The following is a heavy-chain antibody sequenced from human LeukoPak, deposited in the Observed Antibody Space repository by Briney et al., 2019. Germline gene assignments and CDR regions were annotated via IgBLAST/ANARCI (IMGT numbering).Heavy chain of an antibody. CDR1: ANYW. CDR2: INSDGSWT. CDR3: VSFYETY. Sequence: GGSLRLSCVASANYWMHWVRQAPGKGLVWVSHINSDGSWTSYADSVKGRFTISKDNAKNTVYLQMNSLRAEDTAVYYCVSFYETYWGRGTLVTASS. V-gene: IGHV3-74*01. D-gene: IGHD2/OR15-2a*01. J-gene: IGHJ4*02.